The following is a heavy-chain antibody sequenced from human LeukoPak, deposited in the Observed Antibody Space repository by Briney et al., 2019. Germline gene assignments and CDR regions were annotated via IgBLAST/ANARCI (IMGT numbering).Heavy chain of an antibody. Sequence: GEALKISCKGSGYSFTTYWIGWVRPMPGKGLEWMGIIYPGDSDTRYSPSFQGQVTIAADTSISTAYLQWSSLKASDSAMYYCATYAGSSSKYFQHWGQGTLVTVSS. D-gene: IGHD3-10*01. J-gene: IGHJ1*01. V-gene: IGHV5-51*01. CDR3: ATYAGSSSKYFQH. CDR1: GYSFTTYW. CDR2: IYPGDSDT.